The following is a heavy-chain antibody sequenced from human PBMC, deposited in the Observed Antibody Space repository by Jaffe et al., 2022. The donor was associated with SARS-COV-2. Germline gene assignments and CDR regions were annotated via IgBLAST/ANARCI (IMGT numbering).Heavy chain of an antibody. V-gene: IGHV3-30*18. D-gene: IGHD3-16*01. J-gene: IGHJ4*02. CDR3: AKDNYDLGDYFDY. CDR2: ISYDGRKE. Sequence: QVHLVESGGGVVQPGGSLRLSCAGSGFTFSRHGMHWVRQAPGKGLEWVAVISYDGRKEYYGASVKGRFNISRDNSKNTMYLQMNSLRAEDTAVYYCAKDNYDLGDYFDYWGQGTLVTVSS. CDR1: GFTFSRHG.